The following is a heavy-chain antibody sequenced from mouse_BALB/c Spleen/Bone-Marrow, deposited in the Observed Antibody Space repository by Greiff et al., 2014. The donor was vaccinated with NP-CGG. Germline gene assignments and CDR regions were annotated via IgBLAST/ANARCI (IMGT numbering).Heavy chain of an antibody. D-gene: IGHD2-4*01. J-gene: IGHJ2*01. V-gene: IGHV14-4*02. CDR2: IDPENGDT. CDR3: NARGDYDFDYFDY. CDR1: GFNIKDYY. Sequence: EVKLQESXAELVRSGASVKLSCTASGFNIKDYYMHWVKQRPEQGLEWIGWIDPENGDTEYAPKFQGEATMTADTSSNTAYLQLSSLTSEDTAVYYCNARGDYDFDYFDYWGQGTTLTVSS.